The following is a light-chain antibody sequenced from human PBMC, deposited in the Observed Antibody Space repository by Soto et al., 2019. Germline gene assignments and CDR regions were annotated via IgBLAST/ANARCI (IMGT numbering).Light chain of an antibody. J-gene: IGKJ3*01. CDR3: QRHNSAPPVS. V-gene: IGKV1-27*01. Sequence: DIQMTQSPSSLSASVGDRVTITCRASQGISNYLAWYQQKPGKAPQLLIYAASTLKSGVPSRFSGSGSGTDFTLTISSLQPEDVATYYCQRHNSAPPVSFGPGTKVDLK. CDR1: QGISNY. CDR2: AAS.